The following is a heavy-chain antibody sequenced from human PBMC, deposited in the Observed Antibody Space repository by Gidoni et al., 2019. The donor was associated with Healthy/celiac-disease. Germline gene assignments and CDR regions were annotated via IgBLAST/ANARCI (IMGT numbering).Heavy chain of an antibody. CDR2: INPNSGGT. J-gene: IGHJ4*02. D-gene: IGHD3-22*01. V-gene: IGHV1-2*02. CDR1: GYTFTGYY. CDR3: ARVEDPDYYDSSGYYHGDFDY. Sequence: QVQLVQSGAEVKKPGASVKVSCKASGYTFTGYYMHWVRQAPGQGLEWMGWINPNSGGTNYAQKFQGRVTMTRDTSISTAYMELSRLRSDDTAVYYCARVEDPDYYDSSGYYHGDFDYWGQGTLVTVSS.